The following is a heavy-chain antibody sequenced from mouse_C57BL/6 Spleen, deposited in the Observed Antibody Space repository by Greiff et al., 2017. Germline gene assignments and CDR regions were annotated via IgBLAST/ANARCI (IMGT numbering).Heavy chain of an antibody. Sequence: QVQLQQSGPGLVQPSQSLSITCTVSGFSLTSYGVHWVRQSPGKGLEWLGVIWSGGSTDYNAAFISRLSISKDNSKSQVFFKMNRLQADDTAIYYCARPYGYDVGYYAMDYWGQGTSVTVSS. CDR3: ARPYGYDVGYYAMDY. D-gene: IGHD2-2*01. CDR1: GFSLTSYG. J-gene: IGHJ4*01. V-gene: IGHV2-2*01. CDR2: IWSGGST.